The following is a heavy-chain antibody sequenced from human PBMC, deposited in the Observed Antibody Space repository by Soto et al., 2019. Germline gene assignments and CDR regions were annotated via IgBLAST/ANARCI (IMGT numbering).Heavy chain of an antibody. CDR3: ARDGGFGELKY. Sequence: SVKVSCKASGDTFSGYPINWVRQAPGEGLEWMGRIIPVIGTTNDAQRFEGRVTFTADESTNTAYMELRGLLSGDTAVYYCARDGGFGELKYWGQGTLVTVSS. J-gene: IGHJ4*02. CDR1: GDTFSGYP. CDR2: IIPVIGTT. V-gene: IGHV1-69*11. D-gene: IGHD3-10*01.